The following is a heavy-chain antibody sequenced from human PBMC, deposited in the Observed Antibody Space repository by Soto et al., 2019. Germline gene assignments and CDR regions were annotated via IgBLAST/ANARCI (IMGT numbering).Heavy chain of an antibody. V-gene: IGHV3-23*01. Sequence: GGSLRLSCAASGFTFSSSAMSWVRQAPGKGLEWVSAVSGSGGSTYYADSVRGRFTISRDNSKNTLYLQMNSLRAEDTAIYYCANGAYGSGSQTRAHYYGMDVWGQGTTVTVSS. CDR3: ANGAYGSGSQTRAHYYGMDV. J-gene: IGHJ6*02. D-gene: IGHD3-10*01. CDR2: VSGSGGST. CDR1: GFTFSSSA.